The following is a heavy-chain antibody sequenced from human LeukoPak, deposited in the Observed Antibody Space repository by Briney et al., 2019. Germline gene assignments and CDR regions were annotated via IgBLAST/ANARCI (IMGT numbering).Heavy chain of an antibody. J-gene: IGHJ6*02. Sequence: ASVKVSCKASGYTFTSYGISWVRQAPGQGLEWMGWISAYNGDTNYAQKVQGRVTMTTDTSTRIAYMEVRSLRSDDTAVYYCARDRAPYSSSWYEGYYYGMDVWGQGTTVTVSS. V-gene: IGHV1-18*01. CDR3: ARDRAPYSSSWYEGYYYGMDV. CDR1: GYTFTSYG. CDR2: ISAYNGDT. D-gene: IGHD6-13*01.